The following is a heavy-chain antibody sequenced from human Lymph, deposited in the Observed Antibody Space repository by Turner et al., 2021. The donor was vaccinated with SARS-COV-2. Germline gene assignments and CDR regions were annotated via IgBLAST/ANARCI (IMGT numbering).Heavy chain of an antibody. V-gene: IGHV1-2*02. CDR1: GYTFTGYY. CDR2: INPNSGGT. CDR3: ARDVERYNDFWSGYSGGYGLDV. Sequence: QVQLVQSGAEVKKPGASVKVSCKASGYTFTGYYMHWVRQAPGQGLGLIGWINPNSGGTNYAQKFQGRVTMTRDTSISTAYMELSRLRSDDTAVYYWARDVERYNDFWSGYSGGYGLDVWGQGTTVTVS. J-gene: IGHJ6*02. D-gene: IGHD3-3*01.